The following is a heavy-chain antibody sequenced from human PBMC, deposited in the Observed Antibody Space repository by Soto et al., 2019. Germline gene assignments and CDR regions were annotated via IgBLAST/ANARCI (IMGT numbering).Heavy chain of an antibody. CDR1: GFTVSNNY. J-gene: IGHJ4*01. D-gene: IGHD2-15*01. CDR2: IYSDGST. CDR3: TRVWYGGGSA. Sequence: DVQLVESGGGLVQPGGSLRLSCAASGFTVSNNYMSWVRQTPGKGLEWVSVIYSDGSTYYADSVKGRFTVSRDNSKNTLYLQMNNLRADDTAVYYCTRVWYGGGSAWGHGTLVTVSS. V-gene: IGHV3-66*01.